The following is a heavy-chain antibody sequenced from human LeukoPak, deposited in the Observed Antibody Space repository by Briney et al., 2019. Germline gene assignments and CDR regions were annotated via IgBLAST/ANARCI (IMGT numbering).Heavy chain of an antibody. Sequence: SETLSLTCTVSGGSISRGGYYRSWIRQHPGKGLEWIGYIYYSGSTYYNPSPKSRVTISVDASKNQFSLKLSSVTAADTAVYYCACNGYSGYVWGKGTTVTVSS. D-gene: IGHD5-12*01. CDR1: GGSISRGGYY. CDR2: IYYSGST. CDR3: ACNGYSGYV. V-gene: IGHV4-31*03. J-gene: IGHJ6*04.